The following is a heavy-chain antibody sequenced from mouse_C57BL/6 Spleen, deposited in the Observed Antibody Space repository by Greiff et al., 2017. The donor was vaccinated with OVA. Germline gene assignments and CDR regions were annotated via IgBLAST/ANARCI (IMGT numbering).Heavy chain of an antibody. V-gene: IGHV14-4*01. CDR2: IDPENGDT. Sequence: VQLQQSGAELVRPGASVKLSCTASGFNIKDDYMHWVKQRPEQGLEWIGWIDPENGDTEYASKFQGKATITADTSSNTAYLQLSSLTSEDTAVYYCTTRVGTAWFAYWGQGTLVTVSA. J-gene: IGHJ3*01. D-gene: IGHD4-1*01. CDR1: GFNIKDDY. CDR3: TTRVGTAWFAY.